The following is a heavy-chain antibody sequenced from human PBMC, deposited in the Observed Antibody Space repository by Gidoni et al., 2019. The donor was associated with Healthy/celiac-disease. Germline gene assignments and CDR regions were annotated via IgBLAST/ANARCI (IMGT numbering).Heavy chain of an antibody. Sequence: QVQLVESGGGVVQPGRSLRLSCAASGFTFSSYAMHWVRQAPGKGLGWVAVISYDGSNKYYADSVKGRFTISRDNSKNTLYLQMNSLRAEDTAVYYCARDYISVSLGGSYMISGNYFDYWGQGTLVTVSS. V-gene: IGHV3-30-3*01. CDR3: ARDYISVSLGGSYMISGNYFDY. CDR2: ISYDGSNK. CDR1: GFTFSSYA. J-gene: IGHJ4*02. D-gene: IGHD3-16*01.